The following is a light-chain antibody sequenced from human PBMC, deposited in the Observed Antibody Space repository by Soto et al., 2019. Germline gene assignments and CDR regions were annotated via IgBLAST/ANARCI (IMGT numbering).Light chain of an antibody. CDR3: QKYSSAPLT. Sequence: EVVLTQSPATLSVSPGDRATLSCRASQSVSRNLAWYQQKPGQAPRLLIYGASTRATGVPARFSGSGSATEFSLSISSLQSEDVATYYCQKYSSAPLTFGGGTRVEIK. CDR2: GAS. V-gene: IGKV3-15*01. CDR1: QSVSRN. J-gene: IGKJ4*01.